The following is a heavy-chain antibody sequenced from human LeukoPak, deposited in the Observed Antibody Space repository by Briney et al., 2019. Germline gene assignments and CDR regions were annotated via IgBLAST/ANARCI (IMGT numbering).Heavy chain of an antibody. CDR1: GFTFSSYS. CDR3: ARKRAGDYYYYGMDV. D-gene: IGHD6-13*01. J-gene: IGHJ6*02. V-gene: IGHV3-21*01. Sequence: GGSLRLSCAASGFTFSSYSMNWVRQAPGKGLEWVSSIGSSSSYIYYADSVKGRFTISRDNAKNSLYLQMNSLRAEDTAVYYCARKRAGDYYYYGMDVWGQGTTVTVSS. CDR2: IGSSSSYI.